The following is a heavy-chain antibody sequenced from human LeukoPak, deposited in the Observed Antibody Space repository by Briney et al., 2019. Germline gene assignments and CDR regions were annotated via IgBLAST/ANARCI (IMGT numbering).Heavy chain of an antibody. J-gene: IGHJ4*02. CDR3: ARHYYDSSGYHYSSKNYFDS. V-gene: IGHV4-59*08. CDR2: IYFTGST. Sequence: SETLSLTCTVSGDSIRSYYWSWIRQAPGKGLEWIGYIYFTGSTKYNPSLKSRVTIAVDTSENQLSLKLNSVTAADTAVYYCARHYYDSSGYHYSSKNYFDSWGQGSLVTVSS. CDR1: GDSIRSYY. D-gene: IGHD3-22*01.